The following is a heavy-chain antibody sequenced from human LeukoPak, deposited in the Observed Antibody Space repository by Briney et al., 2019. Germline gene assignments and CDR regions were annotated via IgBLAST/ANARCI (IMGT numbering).Heavy chain of an antibody. J-gene: IGHJ4*02. D-gene: IGHD3-3*01. CDR2: INHSGST. Sequence: SETLSLTCAVYGGSFSGYYWSWIRQPPGKGLEWIGEINHSGSTNYNPSLKSRVTISVDTSKNQFSLKLSSVTAADTAVYYCARINRNYDFWSGYYMGGVGGFDYWGQGTLVTVSS. V-gene: IGHV4-34*01. CDR1: GGSFSGYY. CDR3: ARINRNYDFWSGYYMGGVGGFDY.